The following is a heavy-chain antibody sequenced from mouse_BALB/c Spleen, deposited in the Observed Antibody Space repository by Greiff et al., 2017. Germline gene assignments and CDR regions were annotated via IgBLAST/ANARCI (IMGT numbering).Heavy chain of an antibody. V-gene: IGHV1S16*01. CDR2: INPSNGGT. CDR1: GYTFTSYY. D-gene: IGHD1-1*01. J-gene: IGHJ3*01. Sequence: QVQLQQSGAELVKPGASVKLSCKASGYTFTSYYMYWVKQRPGQGLEWIGEINPSNGGTNFNEKFKSKATLTVDKSSSTAYMQLSSLTSEDSAVYYCTGGSSYRGFAYWGQGTLVTVSA. CDR3: TGGSSYRGFAY.